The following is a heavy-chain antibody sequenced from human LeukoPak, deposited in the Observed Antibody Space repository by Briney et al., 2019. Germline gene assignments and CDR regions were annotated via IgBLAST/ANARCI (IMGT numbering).Heavy chain of an antibody. CDR2: ITSSSAYI. J-gene: IGHJ4*02. D-gene: IGHD6-13*01. CDR1: GFNYSAYN. V-gene: IGHV3-21*01. CDR3: ARDQLQQLLLDY. Sequence: GGSLRLSCAASGFNYSAYNMNWVRQAPGKGLEWVASITSSSAYIYYGDSVKGRVRISRDNAKNSLYLQMTALIAEDTAVYYCARDQLQQLLLDYWGQGTLVTVSS.